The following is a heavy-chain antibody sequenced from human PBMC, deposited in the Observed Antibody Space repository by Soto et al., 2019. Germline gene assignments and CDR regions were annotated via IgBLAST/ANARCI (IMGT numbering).Heavy chain of an antibody. D-gene: IGHD3-3*01. J-gene: IGHJ5*02. V-gene: IGHV4-59*01. Sequence: SETLSLTCTVSGGSISSYYWSWIRQPPGKGLEWIGYIYYSGSTNYNPSLKSRVTISVDTSKNQFSLKLSSVTAADTPVYYCARDLASGDFWSVYYNWFAPWGRGPLVTVSS. CDR1: GGSISSYY. CDR2: IYYSGST. CDR3: ARDLASGDFWSVYYNWFAP.